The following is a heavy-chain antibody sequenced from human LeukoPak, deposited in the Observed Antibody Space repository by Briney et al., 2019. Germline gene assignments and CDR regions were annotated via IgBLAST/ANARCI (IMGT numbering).Heavy chain of an antibody. V-gene: IGHV2-5*01. CDR1: GFSLSTSGLG. Sequence: KESAPTLVKPTQTLTLTCTFSGFSLSTSGLGVGWIRQPPGKALEWLALIYWNDDNRYSPSLRTRLTITKDTSKNQVVLTMTNMDPVDTATYYCAHYGDYRFMYYFDYWGQGTLVTVSS. CDR2: IYWNDDN. CDR3: AHYGDYRFMYYFDY. D-gene: IGHD4-17*01. J-gene: IGHJ4*02.